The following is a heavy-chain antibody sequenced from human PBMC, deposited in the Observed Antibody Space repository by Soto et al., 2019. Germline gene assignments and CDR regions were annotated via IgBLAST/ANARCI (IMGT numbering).Heavy chain of an antibody. D-gene: IGHD6-13*01. CDR1: GFTFSSYS. Sequence: EVQLVESGGGLVKPGGSLRLSCAASGFTFSSYSMNWVRQAPGQGLEWVASISSSSSYIYYADSVKRRFTISRDNAKNSLYMQMNSLRDEDTAVYYCARDQAAAAGFDYWGQGTLDTVSS. CDR3: ARDQAAAAGFDY. V-gene: IGHV3-21*01. CDR2: ISSSSSYI. J-gene: IGHJ4*02.